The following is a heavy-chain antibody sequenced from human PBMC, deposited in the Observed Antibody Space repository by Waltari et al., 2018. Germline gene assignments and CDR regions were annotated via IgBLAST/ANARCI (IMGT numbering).Heavy chain of an antibody. CDR2: IYHSGST. Sequence: QVQLQETGPGLVKPSETLSLTCAVSGYSISSGYSRGWIRQPPGKGLEWIGSIYHSGSTYYNPSLKSRVTISVDTSKNQFSLKLSSVTAADTAVYYCASSQQLAWYYFDYWGQGTLVTVSS. J-gene: IGHJ4*02. CDR3: ASSQQLAWYYFDY. V-gene: IGHV4-38-2*01. D-gene: IGHD6-13*01. CDR1: GYSISSGYS.